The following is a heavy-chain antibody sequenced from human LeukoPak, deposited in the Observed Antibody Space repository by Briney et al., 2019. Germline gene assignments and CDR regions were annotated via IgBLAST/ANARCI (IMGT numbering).Heavy chain of an antibody. CDR3: AKGTGNYYYYDMDV. CDR2: ISWNSGSI. V-gene: IGHV3-9*01. CDR1: GFTFDDYA. J-gene: IGHJ6*02. D-gene: IGHD2-8*02. Sequence: PGGSLRLSCAASGFTFDDYAMHWVRQAPGKGLEWGSGISWNSGSIGYAASVKDRFTISRDNAKNSLYLQMNSLRAEDTALYYCAKGTGNYYYYDMDVWGQGTTVTVSS.